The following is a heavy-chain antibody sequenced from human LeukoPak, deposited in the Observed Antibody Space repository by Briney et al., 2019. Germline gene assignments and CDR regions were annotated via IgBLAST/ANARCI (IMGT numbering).Heavy chain of an antibody. CDR1: GGSISSYY. V-gene: IGHV4-4*07. CDR2: IYTSGST. CDR3: ARDDGDRLPGWFDP. J-gene: IGHJ5*02. D-gene: IGHD4-17*01. Sequence: SETLSLTCTVSGGSISSYYWSWIRQPAGKGLEWIGRIYTSGSTNYNPSLKSRVTMSVDTSKNQFSLKLSSATAADTAVYYCARDDGDRLPGWFDPWGQGTLVTVSS.